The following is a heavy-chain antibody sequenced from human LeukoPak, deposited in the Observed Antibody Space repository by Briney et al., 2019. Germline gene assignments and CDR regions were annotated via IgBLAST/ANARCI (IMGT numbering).Heavy chain of an antibody. CDR3: ARQTGSGLFTLP. V-gene: IGHV4-39*01. CDR2: IFYSGST. Sequence: PSETLSLTCTVSSGSISTSNYYWGWVRQPPGKALEWIGNIFYSGSTYYSPSLKSRVTISIDTSNNQISLRLISVTATDTAMYYCARQTGSGLFTLPGGQGTLVTVSS. CDR1: SGSISTSNYY. D-gene: IGHD3/OR15-3a*01. J-gene: IGHJ4*02.